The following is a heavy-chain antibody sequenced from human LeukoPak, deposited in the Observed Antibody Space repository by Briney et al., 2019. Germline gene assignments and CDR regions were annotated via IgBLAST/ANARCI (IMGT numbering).Heavy chain of an antibody. CDR1: GGTFSSYA. CDR2: IIPIFGTA. J-gene: IGHJ6*03. V-gene: IGHV1-69*01. Sequence: SSVKVSCKASGGTFSSYAISWVRQAPGQGLEWMGGIIPIFGTANYAQKFQGRVTITADESTSTAYMELSSLRSEDTAVYYCARGDPSRRDWNYTGESPYYYYCYMDVWGKGTTVTVSS. D-gene: IGHD1-7*01. CDR3: ARGDPSRRDWNYTGESPYYYYCYMDV.